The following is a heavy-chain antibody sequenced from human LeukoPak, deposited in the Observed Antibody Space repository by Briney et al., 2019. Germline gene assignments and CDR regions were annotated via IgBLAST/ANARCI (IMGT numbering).Heavy chain of an antibody. CDR3: ANSHLTGDYYYYYYMDV. CDR1: GFTFSSYS. D-gene: IGHD3-9*01. V-gene: IGHV3-23*01. J-gene: IGHJ6*03. Sequence: GGSLRLSCAASGFTFSSYSMNWVRQAPGKGLEWVSAISGSGGSTYYADSVKGRFTISRDNSKNTLYLQMNSLRAEDTAVYYCANSHLTGDYYYYYYMDVWGKGTTVTVSS. CDR2: ISGSGGST.